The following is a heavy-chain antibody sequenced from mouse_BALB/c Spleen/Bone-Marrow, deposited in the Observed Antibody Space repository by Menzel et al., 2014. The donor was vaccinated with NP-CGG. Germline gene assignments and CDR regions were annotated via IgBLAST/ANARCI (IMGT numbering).Heavy chain of an antibody. CDR1: GYTFSSYY. CDR2: INPSNGGT. V-gene: IGHV1S81*02. J-gene: IGHJ1*01. Sequence: QVQLQQSGAELVKPGASVKLSYKASGYTFSSYYMYWVKQRPGQGLEWIGEINPSNGGTKFNEKFKSKATLTVDKSSSTAYMQLSSLTSEDSAVYYCTRSNYGYWYFDVWGAGTTVTVSS. D-gene: IGHD1-1*01. CDR3: TRSNYGYWYFDV.